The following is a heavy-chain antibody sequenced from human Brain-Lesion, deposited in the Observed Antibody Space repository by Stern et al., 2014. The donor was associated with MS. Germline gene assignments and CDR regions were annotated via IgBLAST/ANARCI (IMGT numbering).Heavy chain of an antibody. CDR3: ARRRQYYYGSGDY. V-gene: IGHV1-8*01. J-gene: IGHJ4*02. CDR2: MNPDSGNI. Sequence: QVQLVESGAEVKKPGASGKVSCKASGYTFTSYDVTWVRQAPGQGLEWMGWMNPDSGNIGYAQKFQGRVIMTRSTSISTAYMELTSLRSEDTAVYYCARRRQYYYGSGDYWGQGTLVTVSS. CDR1: GYTFTSYD. D-gene: IGHD3-10*01.